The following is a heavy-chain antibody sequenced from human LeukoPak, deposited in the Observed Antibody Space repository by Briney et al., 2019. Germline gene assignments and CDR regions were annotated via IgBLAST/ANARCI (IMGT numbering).Heavy chain of an antibody. V-gene: IGHV4-4*09. CDR3: ARRRDDSSGYYNWFDP. J-gene: IGHJ5*02. CDR1: GGSISCYY. D-gene: IGHD3-22*01. CDR2: IYSSGST. Sequence: SETLSLTCTVSGGSISCYYWSWIRQPPGKGLEWIGYIYSSGSTNYNPSLKSRVPISVDTSKNQFSLKLSSVTAAGTAVYYCARRRDDSSGYYNWFDPWGQGTLVTVSS.